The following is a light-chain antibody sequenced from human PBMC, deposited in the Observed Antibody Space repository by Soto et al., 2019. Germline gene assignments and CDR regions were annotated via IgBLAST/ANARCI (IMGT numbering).Light chain of an antibody. J-gene: IGLJ2*01. CDR1: SSDVGGYNY. V-gene: IGLV2-14*01. CDR3: SSYTSSSTRMV. Sequence: QSALTQPASVSGSPGQSITISCTGTSSDVGGYNYVSWYQQHPGKAPKLMIYDVSNRPSGVSNRFSGPKSGNTASLTISGLQAEDEADYYCSSYTSSSTRMVFGGGTQLTVL. CDR2: DVS.